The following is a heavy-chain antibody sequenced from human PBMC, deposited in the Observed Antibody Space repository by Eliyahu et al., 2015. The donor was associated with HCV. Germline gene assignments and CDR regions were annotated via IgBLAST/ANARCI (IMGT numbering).Heavy chain of an antibody. D-gene: IGHD1-26*01. V-gene: IGHV3-11*05. J-gene: IGHJ4*02. Sequence: QVQLVQSGGGLVKPGGSLXLSCAASEFXFSNYYMSWIRQAPGKGLEWVSYISSSSSYTDYADSVEGRFTVSRDNAKNALYLQMSDLRAEDTAVYYCATHSGSYYPFDNWGQGTLVTVSS. CDR2: ISSSSSYT. CDR3: ATHSGSYYPFDN. CDR1: EFXFSNYY.